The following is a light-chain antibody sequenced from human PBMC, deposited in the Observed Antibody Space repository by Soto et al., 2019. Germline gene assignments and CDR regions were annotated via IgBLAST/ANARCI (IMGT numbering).Light chain of an antibody. V-gene: IGLV2-14*01. CDR1: SSDVGGYNY. Sequence: QSVLTQPASVSGSPGQSITISCTGTSSDVGGYNYVSWYQQHPGKAPKLMIYEVSNRPSGVANRFSGSKSGNTASLTITGLWPDGGDAYYRCSYARGSTRVLGGGT. CDR3: CSYARGSTRV. J-gene: IGLJ3*02. CDR2: EVS.